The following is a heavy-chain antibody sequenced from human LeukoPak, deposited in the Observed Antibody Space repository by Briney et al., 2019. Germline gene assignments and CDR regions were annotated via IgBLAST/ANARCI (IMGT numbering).Heavy chain of an antibody. CDR2: TYYRSKWYN. V-gene: IGHV6-1*01. CDR1: GDSVSSNSAA. D-gene: IGHD3-22*01. Sequence: SQTLSLTCAISGDSVSSNSAAWNWIRQSPSRGLEWLGRTYYRSKWYNDYAVSVKSRITINPDTSKNQFSLKLSSVTAADTAVYYCARGAGSWVYYDSSGYYPYFDYWGQGTLVTVSS. CDR3: ARGAGSWVYYDSSGYYPYFDY. J-gene: IGHJ4*02.